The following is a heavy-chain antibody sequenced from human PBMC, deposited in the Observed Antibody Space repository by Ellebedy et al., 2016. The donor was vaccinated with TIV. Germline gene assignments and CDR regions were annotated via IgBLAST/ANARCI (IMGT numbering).Heavy chain of an antibody. CDR3: ARMRGVAGPRWFDP. D-gene: IGHD6-19*01. V-gene: IGHV4-59*08. CDR1: GGSFNNDH. Sequence: MPSETLSLTCLVSGGSFNNDHWSWIRQSPGKGLEWIGYVNQRRTTKYNSSLRSRVTIPIDTSKNQFSLTVTSVTAADTAVYFCARMRGVAGPRWFDPWGPGTQVIVSS. CDR2: VNQRRTT. J-gene: IGHJ5*02.